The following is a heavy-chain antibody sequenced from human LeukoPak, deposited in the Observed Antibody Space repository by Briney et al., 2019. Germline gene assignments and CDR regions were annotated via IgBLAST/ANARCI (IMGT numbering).Heavy chain of an antibody. Sequence: GGSLRLSCAASGFTFSSYGMSWVRQAPGKGLEWVSVISGSGGSTYYADSVKGRFTISRDNSKNTLYLQMNSLRAEDTAVYYCAKVWAHDGSGNPYWHFDLWGRGTLVTVSS. CDR2: ISGSGGST. CDR3: AKVWAHDGSGNPYWHFDL. D-gene: IGHD3-10*01. J-gene: IGHJ2*01. CDR1: GFTFSSYG. V-gene: IGHV3-23*01.